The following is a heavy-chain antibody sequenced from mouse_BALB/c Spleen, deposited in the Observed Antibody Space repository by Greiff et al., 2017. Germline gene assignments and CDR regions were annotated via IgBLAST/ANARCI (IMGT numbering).Heavy chain of an antibody. D-gene: IGHD1-1*01. CDR1: GDSITSGY. CDR3: AFITTVGSRSYFDY. V-gene: IGHV3-8*02. CDR2: ISYSGST. Sequence: DVKLQESGPSLVKPSQTLSLTCSVTGDSITSGYWNWIRKFPGNKLEYMGYISYSGSTYYNPSLKSRISITRDTSKNQYYLQLNSVTTEDTATYYCAFITTVGSRSYFDYWGQGTTLTVSS. J-gene: IGHJ2*01.